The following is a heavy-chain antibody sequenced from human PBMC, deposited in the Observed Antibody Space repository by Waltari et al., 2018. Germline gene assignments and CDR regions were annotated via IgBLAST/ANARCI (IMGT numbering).Heavy chain of an antibody. V-gene: IGHV4-39*01. Sequence: QLQLQESGPGLVKPSETLSLTCTVSGGPISSSSYYWGWIRQPPGKGLEWIGSIYYSGSTYYNPSLKSRVTISVDTSKNQFSLKLSSVTAADTAVYYCARIPGSYYDILTGYDYWGQGTLVTVSS. CDR1: GGPISSSSYY. CDR3: ARIPGSYYDILTGYDY. J-gene: IGHJ4*02. CDR2: IYYSGST. D-gene: IGHD3-9*01.